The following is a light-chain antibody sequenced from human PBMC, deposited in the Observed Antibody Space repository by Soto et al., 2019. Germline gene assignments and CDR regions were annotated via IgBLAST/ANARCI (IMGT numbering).Light chain of an antibody. Sequence: QSALTQPASVSGSPGQSITIPCTGSSNDIGDYNYVSWYQQHPGKAPQLLIFEVYNRPAGVSNRFSGSKSGNTASLTISGLQPGDEGDYYCSSYSSSNTLYGFGGGTKVTVL. CDR3: SSYSSSNTLYG. CDR1: SNDIGDYNY. J-gene: IGLJ1*01. CDR2: EVY. V-gene: IGLV2-14*01.